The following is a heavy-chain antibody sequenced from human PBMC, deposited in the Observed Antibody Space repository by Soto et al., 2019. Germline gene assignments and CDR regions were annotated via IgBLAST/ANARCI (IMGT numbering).Heavy chain of an antibody. J-gene: IGHJ1*01. CDR2: ISGSGGST. V-gene: IGHV3-23*01. D-gene: IGHD3-9*01. Sequence: GGSLRLSCAATGFTFSSYVMSWVRQAPGKGLEWVSAISGSGGSTYYTDSVKGRFTISRDNSKNTLYLQMNSLRAEDTAVYYCAREERFDILTGYYTRYFQHWGQGT. CDR1: GFTFSSYV. CDR3: AREERFDILTGYYTRYFQH.